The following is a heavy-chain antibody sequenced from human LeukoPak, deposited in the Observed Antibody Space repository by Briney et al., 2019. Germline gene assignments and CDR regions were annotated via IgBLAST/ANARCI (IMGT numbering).Heavy chain of an antibody. CDR2: ISYDGSNK. CDR1: GFTLSSYW. CDR3: ARAGIHYFDY. D-gene: IGHD1-14*01. J-gene: IGHJ4*02. Sequence: GGSLRLSCAASGFTLSSYWMHWVRQAPGKGLEWVAVISYDGSNKYYADSVKGRFTISRDNSKNTLYLQMNSLRAEDTAVYYCARAGIHYFDYWGQGTLVTVSS. V-gene: IGHV3-30*03.